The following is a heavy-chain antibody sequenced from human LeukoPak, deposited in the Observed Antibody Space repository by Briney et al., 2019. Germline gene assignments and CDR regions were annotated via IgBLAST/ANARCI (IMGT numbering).Heavy chain of an antibody. CDR2: IYYSGST. J-gene: IGHJ4*02. CDR1: GGSISSYY. Sequence: SETLSLTCTVSGGSISSYYWSWIRQPPGKGLEWIGYIYYSGSTNYNPSLKSRVTISVDTSKNQFSLKLSSVTAADTAVYYCARCSGWIYYFDYWGQGTLVTVSS. V-gene: IGHV4-59*01. D-gene: IGHD6-19*01. CDR3: ARCSGWIYYFDY.